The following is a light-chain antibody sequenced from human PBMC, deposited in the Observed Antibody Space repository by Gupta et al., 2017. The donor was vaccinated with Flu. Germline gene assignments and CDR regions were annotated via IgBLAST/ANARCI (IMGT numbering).Light chain of an antibody. V-gene: IGLV3-19*01. CDR2: AKN. CDR1: SLRSYY. J-gene: IGLJ1*01. Sequence: SSELTQDPAVSVALGQTVMITCQGDSLRSYYASWYQQKPGQAPVLALSAKNNRPSGIPDRFSGSTSGNTASLTITGAQAEDEADYYCKSRDTSGNHLVFGPGTKVTVL. CDR3: KSRDTSGNHLV.